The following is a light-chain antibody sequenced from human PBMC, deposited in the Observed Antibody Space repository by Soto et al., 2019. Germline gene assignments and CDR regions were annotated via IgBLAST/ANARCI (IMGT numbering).Light chain of an antibody. CDR3: QQYNNWPRT. Sequence: CSANLSVKPGERATLSCRASQSISSNLVWYLQKPGQAPRLLIYDASTRATGVPARFSGSGSGTEFTLTISSLQSEDFAVYYCQQYNNWPRTFGQGTKVDIK. CDR1: QSISSN. CDR2: DAS. V-gene: IGKV3-15*01. J-gene: IGKJ1*01.